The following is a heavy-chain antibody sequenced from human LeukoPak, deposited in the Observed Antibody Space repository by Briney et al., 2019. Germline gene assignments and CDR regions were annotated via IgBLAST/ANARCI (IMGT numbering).Heavy chain of an antibody. Sequence: SVKVSCKASGGTFSSYAISWVRQAPGQGLEWMGRIIPILGIANYAQKFQGRVTITVDKSTSTAYMELSSLRSEDTAVYYCARNRRFGEFNDAFDIWGQGTMVTVSS. CDR2: IIPILGIA. CDR3: ARNRRFGEFNDAFDI. CDR1: GGTFSSYA. D-gene: IGHD3-10*01. J-gene: IGHJ3*02. V-gene: IGHV1-69*04.